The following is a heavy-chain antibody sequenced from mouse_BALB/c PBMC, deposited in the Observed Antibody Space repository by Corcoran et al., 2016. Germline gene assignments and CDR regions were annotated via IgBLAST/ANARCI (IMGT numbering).Heavy chain of an antibody. V-gene: IGHV14-3*02. J-gene: IGHJ3*01. CDR2: LDPANGNI. CDR1: GFNIKDTY. Sequence: EVQLQQSGAELVKPGASVKLSCTASGFNIKDTYMHWVKQRPEQGLEWIGRLDPANGNIKYDPKFQGKATMTADTSANTAYLQLSSLTSEDTAVYYGARGRGQLGRCAYWGQGTLVTVSA. D-gene: IGHD3-2*01. CDR3: ARGRGQLGRCAY.